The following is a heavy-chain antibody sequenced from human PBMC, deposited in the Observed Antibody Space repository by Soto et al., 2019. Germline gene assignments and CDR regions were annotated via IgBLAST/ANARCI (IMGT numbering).Heavy chain of an antibody. CDR1: GFTSRSYG. CDR3: AKSGVSLMATGRY. V-gene: IGHV3-30*18. Sequence: GGSLRLSWAACGFTSRSYGMDRVRQAPGKGLDWVAVMSYDGSNKYYADSVKVRCTISRDKSKNTLYLQMNSLRTENTAVYYCAKSGVSLMATGRYWGQGTLVTVSS. J-gene: IGHJ4*02. CDR2: MSYDGSNK. D-gene: IGHD5-12*01.